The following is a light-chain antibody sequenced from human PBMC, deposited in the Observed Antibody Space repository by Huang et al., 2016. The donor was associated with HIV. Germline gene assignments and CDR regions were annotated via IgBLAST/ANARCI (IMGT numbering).Light chain of an antibody. Sequence: DVVLTQSPLSLPVTLGQPASISCRFSQSLTHREGKTYLNWFYQRPGQSPRRLIYQGSHRVSGVPDRFSGSRSGTDFTLKISRVEADDVGVYYCMQGTHWPPWTFGQGTKVEIK. V-gene: IGKV2-30*02. CDR3: MQGTHWPPWT. CDR2: QGS. J-gene: IGKJ1*01. CDR1: QSLTHREGKTY.